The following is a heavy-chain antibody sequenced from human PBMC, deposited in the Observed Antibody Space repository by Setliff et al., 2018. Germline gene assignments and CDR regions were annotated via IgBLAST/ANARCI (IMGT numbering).Heavy chain of an antibody. CDR1: GGTFSSYA. J-gene: IGHJ5*02. V-gene: IGHV1-69*06. CDR2: IIPIFGTA. Sequence: ASVKVSCKASGGTFSSYAISWVRQAPGQGLEWMGRIIPIFGTANYAQKFQGRVTITADKSTRTAYMELSSLRSEDTAVYYCASPFPHGWCGYYGVGWFDPWGQGTLVTVSS. D-gene: IGHD3-3*01. CDR3: ASPFPHGWCGYYGVGWFDP.